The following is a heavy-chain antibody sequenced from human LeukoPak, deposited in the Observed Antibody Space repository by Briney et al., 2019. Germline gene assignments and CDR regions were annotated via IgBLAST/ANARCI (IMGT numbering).Heavy chain of an antibody. V-gene: IGHV4-4*02. Sequence: SETLSLTCAVSGGSISSSNWWSWVRQPPGKGLEWIGEIYHSGSTNYNPSLKSRVTISVGKSKNQLSLKLSSVTAADTAVYYCARGYSSGWSLHYYFDYWGQGTLVTVSS. CDR1: GGSISSSNW. J-gene: IGHJ4*02. D-gene: IGHD6-19*01. CDR3: ARGYSSGWSLHYYFDY. CDR2: IYHSGST.